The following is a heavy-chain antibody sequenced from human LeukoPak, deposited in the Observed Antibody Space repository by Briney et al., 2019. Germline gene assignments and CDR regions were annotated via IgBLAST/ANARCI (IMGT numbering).Heavy chain of an antibody. D-gene: IGHD3-9*01. V-gene: IGHV1-69*13. CDR3: AAGTGFLTGYFVAFDI. J-gene: IGHJ3*02. Sequence: SVKVSCKASGGTFSNYAISWVRQAPGQGLEWMGGIIPIFGTGNYAQKFQDRVTITADESTNTAYMQMSSLRSEDTAVYYCAAGTGFLTGYFVAFDIWGQGTMVTVSS. CDR1: GGTFSNYA. CDR2: IIPIFGTG.